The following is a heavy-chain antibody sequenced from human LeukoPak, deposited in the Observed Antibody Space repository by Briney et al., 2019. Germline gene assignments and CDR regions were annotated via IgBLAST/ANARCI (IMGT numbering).Heavy chain of an antibody. CDR2: ISSNGGST. Sequence: GESLKISCAASGFTFSSYAMHWVRQAPGKGLEYVSAISSNGGSTYYANSVKGRFTISRDNSKNTLYLQMGSLRAEDMAVYYCASFSIAVAGTRGAFDIWGQGTMVTVSS. D-gene: IGHD6-19*01. V-gene: IGHV3-64*01. J-gene: IGHJ3*02. CDR1: GFTFSSYA. CDR3: ASFSIAVAGTRGAFDI.